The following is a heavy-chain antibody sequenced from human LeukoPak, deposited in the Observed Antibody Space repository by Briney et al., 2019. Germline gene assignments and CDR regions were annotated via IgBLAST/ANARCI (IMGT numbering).Heavy chain of an antibody. CDR3: ARGQVGYCSGGSCGGDDY. J-gene: IGHJ4*02. V-gene: IGHV3-48*03. D-gene: IGHD2-15*01. CDR1: GFTFSSYE. CDR2: INSSGSTI. Sequence: PGGSLRLSCAASGFTFSSYEMNWVRQASGKGLEWVSYINSSGSTIYYADSVRGRFTISRDNAKNSLYLQMNSLRAEDTAVYYCARGQVGYCSGGSCGGDDYWGQGTLVTVSS.